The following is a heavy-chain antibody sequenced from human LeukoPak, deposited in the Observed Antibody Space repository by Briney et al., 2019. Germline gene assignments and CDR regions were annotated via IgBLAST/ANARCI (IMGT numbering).Heavy chain of an antibody. CDR1: GGSISSYY. J-gene: IGHJ4*02. CDR3: ARGGVYYGSTDYRPFDY. V-gene: IGHV4-59*01. Sequence: SETLSLTCTVSGGSISSYYWSWIRQPPGKGLEWIGYIYYSGSTNYNPSLKSRVTISVDTSKNQFSLKLSSVTAADTAVYYCARGGVYYGSTDYRPFDYWGQGTLVTVSS. D-gene: IGHD3-10*01. CDR2: IYYSGST.